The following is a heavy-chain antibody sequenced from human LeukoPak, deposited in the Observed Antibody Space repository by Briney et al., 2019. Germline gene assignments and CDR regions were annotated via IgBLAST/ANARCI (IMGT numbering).Heavy chain of an antibody. CDR3: ARDPDSVYDYVWGSQPFDY. CDR1: GFTFSSYA. CDR2: ISYDGSNE. Sequence: GGSLRRSGAGSGFTFSSYAMHWVGQAPGKGLKGGAVISYDGSNEYYADSVKGRFTISRDNSKNTLYLQMNSLRAEDTAVYYCARDPDSVYDYVWGSQPFDYWGQGTLVTVSS. V-gene: IGHV3-30*04. J-gene: IGHJ4*02. D-gene: IGHD3-16*01.